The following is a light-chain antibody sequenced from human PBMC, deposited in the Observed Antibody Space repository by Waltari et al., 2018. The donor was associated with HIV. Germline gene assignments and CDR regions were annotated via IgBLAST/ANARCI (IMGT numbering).Light chain of an antibody. CDR3: AAWDDSLNGPWV. Sequence: QSVLTQPPSASGTLGRRVTISFSGSSSNFGSNTVNWYQQLPGTAPKLLIYSNNQRPSGVPDRFSGSKSGTSASLAISGLQSEDEADYYCAAWDDSLNGPWVFGGGTKLTVL. V-gene: IGLV1-44*01. CDR1: SSNFGSNT. J-gene: IGLJ3*02. CDR2: SNN.